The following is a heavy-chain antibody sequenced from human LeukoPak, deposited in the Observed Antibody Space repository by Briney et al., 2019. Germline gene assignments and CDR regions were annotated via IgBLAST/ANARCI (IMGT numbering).Heavy chain of an antibody. D-gene: IGHD2-15*01. CDR1: GYTFTGYY. CDR3: ARRIGQDPGYYYMDV. J-gene: IGHJ6*03. Sequence: ASVKVSCKASGYTFTGYYMHWVRQAPGQGLEWMGWINPNSGGTNYAQKFQGRVTMTRDTSISTAYMELSRLRSDDTAVYYCARRIGQDPGYYYMDVWGKGTTVTVSS. CDR2: INPNSGGT. V-gene: IGHV1-2*02.